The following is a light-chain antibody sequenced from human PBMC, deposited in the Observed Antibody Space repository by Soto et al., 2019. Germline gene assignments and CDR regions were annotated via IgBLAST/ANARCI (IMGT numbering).Light chain of an antibody. J-gene: IGLJ1*01. CDR3: QTWGTGIRV. V-gene: IGLV4-69*01. CDR2: LNSDGSH. CDR1: SGHSSYA. Sequence: QLVLTQSPSASASLGASVKLTCTLSSGHSSYAIACHQQQPEKGPRYLMKLNSDGSHSKGDGIPDRFSGSSSGAERYLTISSLQSEDDADYYCQTWGTGIRVFGTGTKLTVL.